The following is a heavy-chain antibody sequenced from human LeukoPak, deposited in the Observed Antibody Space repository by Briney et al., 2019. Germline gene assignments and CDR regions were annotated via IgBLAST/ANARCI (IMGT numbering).Heavy chain of an antibody. V-gene: IGHV3-23*01. CDR2: ISGSGGTA. CDR1: GFTFSIYA. Sequence: GGSLRLSCAASGFTFSIYAMSWVRQAPGKGLEWVSAISGSGGTAYYADSVKGRFTSSRDNTKNTLYLQMNSLRVEDTAVYYCARAGYNWEHDYWGQGALVTVSS. D-gene: IGHD5-24*01. J-gene: IGHJ4*02. CDR3: ARAGYNWEHDY.